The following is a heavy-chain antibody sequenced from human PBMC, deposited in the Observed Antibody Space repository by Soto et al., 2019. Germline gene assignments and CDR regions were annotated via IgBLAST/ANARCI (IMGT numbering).Heavy chain of an antibody. CDR3: AKDLRLGELSLYGIDY. Sequence: EVQLLESGGGLVQPGGSLRLSCAASGFTFSSYAMSWVRQAPGKGLEWVSGISGNGGSTYYADSVKGRFTISRDNSKNTLYLQMNSLTDEDTAVFYCAKDLRLGELSLYGIDYWGQGTLVTVSS. D-gene: IGHD3-16*02. J-gene: IGHJ4*02. CDR1: GFTFSSYA. CDR2: ISGNGGST. V-gene: IGHV3-23*01.